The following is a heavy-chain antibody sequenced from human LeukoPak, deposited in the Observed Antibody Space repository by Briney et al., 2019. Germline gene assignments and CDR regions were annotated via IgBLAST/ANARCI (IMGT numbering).Heavy chain of an antibody. Sequence: SEALSLTCTVSGGSFNDYYWSWIRQPPGKGLECIGYIYYTGSTNYNPSLKSRVTISVDTSKNQFSLKLSSVTAADTAVYYCARARYFYGSGSWEYYFDYWGQGTLVTVSS. J-gene: IGHJ4*02. D-gene: IGHD3-10*01. CDR2: IYYTGST. CDR1: GGSFNDYY. CDR3: ARARYFYGSGSWEYYFDY. V-gene: IGHV4-59*01.